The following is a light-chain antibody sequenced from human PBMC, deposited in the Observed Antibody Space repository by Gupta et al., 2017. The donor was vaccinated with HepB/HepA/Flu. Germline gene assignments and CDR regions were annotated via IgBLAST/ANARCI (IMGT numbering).Light chain of an antibody. V-gene: IGLV2-8*01. CDR1: SRDIGGYNY. J-gene: IGLJ2*01. CDR3: TSYAGLNTVI. CDR2: EVS. Sequence: QSALTQPPSASGSLGQSVTISCTGTSRDIGGYNYVSWYQQHPGKAPRVMIYEVSKRPAGVPARFSASKSDNTASLTVSGLQAEDEADYYCTSYAGLNTVIFGGGTKLTVL.